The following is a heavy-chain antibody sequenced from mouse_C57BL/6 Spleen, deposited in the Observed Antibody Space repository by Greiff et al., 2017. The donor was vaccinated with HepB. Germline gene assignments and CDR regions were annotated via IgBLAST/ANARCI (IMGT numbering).Heavy chain of an antibody. Sequence: QVHVKQSGPELVKPGASVKLSCKASGYTFTSYDINWVKQRPGQGLEWIGWIYPRDGSTKYNEKFKGKATLTVDTSSSTAYMELHSLTSADSAVYFCALYEDGFAYWGQGTLVTVSA. CDR2: IYPRDGST. V-gene: IGHV1-85*01. J-gene: IGHJ3*01. CDR3: ALYEDGFAY. CDR1: GYTFTSYD. D-gene: IGHD2-3*01.